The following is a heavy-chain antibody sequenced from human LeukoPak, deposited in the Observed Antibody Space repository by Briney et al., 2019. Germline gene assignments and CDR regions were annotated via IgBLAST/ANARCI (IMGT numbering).Heavy chain of an antibody. CDR1: GFTFSDYY. V-gene: IGHV3-11*01. J-gene: IGHJ3*02. Sequence: GGSLRLSCAASGFTFSDYYVSWIRQAPGKGLEWVSYISSSGSTIYYADSVKGRFTISRDNAKNSLYLQMNSLRAEDTAVYYCARGGYDILTGYYKIWGAFDIWGQGTMVTVSS. CDR3: ARGGYDILTGYYKIWGAFDI. CDR2: ISSSGSTI. D-gene: IGHD3-9*01.